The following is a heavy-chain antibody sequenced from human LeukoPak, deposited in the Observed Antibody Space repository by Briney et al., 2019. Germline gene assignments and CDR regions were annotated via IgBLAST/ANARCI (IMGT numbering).Heavy chain of an antibody. D-gene: IGHD5-18*01. CDR2: ISSSSSTI. V-gene: IGHV3-48*04. J-gene: IGHJ3*02. CDR3: ASQDTADAFDI. Sequence: GGSLRLSCAASGFTFSSYSMNWVRQAPGKGLEWVSYISSSSSTIYYADSVKGRFTISRDNAKNSLYLQMNSLRAEDTAVYYCASQDTADAFDIWGQGTMVTVSS. CDR1: GFTFSSYS.